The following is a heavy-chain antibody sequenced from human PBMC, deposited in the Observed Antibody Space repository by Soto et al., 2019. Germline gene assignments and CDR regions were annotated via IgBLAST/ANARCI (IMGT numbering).Heavy chain of an antibody. CDR1: GGSISTVDYW. D-gene: IGHD3-10*01. V-gene: IGHV4-30-4*01. CDR2: IYDGGRT. Sequence: QVQLQESGPGLVKPSQTLSLTCTVSGGSISTVDYWWSWIRQSPAMGLEWIGHIYDGGRTYNNTSLKSRFTMSVDTSKIHPSPTLPSVSAQDPAVYSCAGGPSGEKLAPGGQGPLLTVPS. J-gene: IGHJ5*02. CDR3: AGGPSGEKLAP.